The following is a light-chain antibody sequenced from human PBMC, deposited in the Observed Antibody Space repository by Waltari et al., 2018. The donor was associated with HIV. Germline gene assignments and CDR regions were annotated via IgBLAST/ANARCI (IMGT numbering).Light chain of an antibody. V-gene: IGKV2-28*01. CDR1: QSLLNSNVSNY. CDR3: MQALQTPFT. J-gene: IGKJ3*01. CDR2: LGS. Sequence: DIVMTQSPLSLPVTPGEPASISGRSSQSLLNSNVSNYLAWHVQKPAQSPQLLIYLGSDRASGVPDRFSVSGSGTEFNLNMSRVESEDVGIYDCMQALQTPFTFGPGPKLDIK.